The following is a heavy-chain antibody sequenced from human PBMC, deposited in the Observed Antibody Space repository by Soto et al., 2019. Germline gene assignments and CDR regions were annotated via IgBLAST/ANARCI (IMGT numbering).Heavy chain of an antibody. CDR3: ASVTGTTQYGMDV. D-gene: IGHD1-7*01. J-gene: IGHJ6*02. Sequence: QVQLVQSGAEVKKPGASVKVSCKASGYTFTGYYMHWVRQAPGQGLEWMGWINPNSGGTNYAQKFQGWVTMTRDTSISTADMEMSRLRSDDTAVYYGASVTGTTQYGMDVWGQGTKVTVSS. V-gene: IGHV1-2*04. CDR1: GYTFTGYY. CDR2: INPNSGGT.